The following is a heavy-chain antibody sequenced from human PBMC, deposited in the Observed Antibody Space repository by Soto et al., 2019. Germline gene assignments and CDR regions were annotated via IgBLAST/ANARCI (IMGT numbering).Heavy chain of an antibody. V-gene: IGHV4-39*01. CDR3: ARFRGDSRYYYYGMDV. D-gene: IGHD3-10*01. CDR2: IYYSGST. J-gene: IGHJ6*02. Sequence: PSETLSLTCTVSGGSISSSSYYWGWIRQPPGKGLEWIGSIYYSGSTYYNPSLKSRVTISVDTSKNQFSLKLSSVTAADTAVYYCARFRGDSRYYYYGMDVWGQGTTVTVSS. CDR1: GGSISSSSYY.